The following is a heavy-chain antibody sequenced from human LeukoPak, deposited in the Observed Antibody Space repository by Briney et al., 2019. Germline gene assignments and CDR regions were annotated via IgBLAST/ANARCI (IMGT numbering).Heavy chain of an antibody. V-gene: IGHV4-61*02. CDR1: GGSITSGSYY. Sequence: SQTLSLTCTVFGGSITSGSYYWSWIRQPAGKGLEWIGRIHTSGSTNYNPSLKSRVTISVDTSKNQFSLKLSSVTAADTAVYYCAREVYCSSTSCPRGGYNWFDPWGQGTLVTVSS. CDR3: AREVYCSSTSCPRGGYNWFDP. J-gene: IGHJ5*02. CDR2: IHTSGST. D-gene: IGHD2-2*01.